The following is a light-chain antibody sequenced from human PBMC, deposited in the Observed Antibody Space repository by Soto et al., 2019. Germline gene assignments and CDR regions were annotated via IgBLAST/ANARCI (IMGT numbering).Light chain of an antibody. Sequence: DIVMTQSPLSLPVTPGEPASISCRSSQSLLHSNGYNYLDWYLQKPGQSPQLLIYLGSTRASGVPDRFSGSGSDTGFTLKISRVEAEDVGVYYCMQALQTPLTFGGGTKVEIK. CDR3: MQALQTPLT. CDR1: QSLLHSNGYNY. J-gene: IGKJ4*01. V-gene: IGKV2-28*01. CDR2: LGS.